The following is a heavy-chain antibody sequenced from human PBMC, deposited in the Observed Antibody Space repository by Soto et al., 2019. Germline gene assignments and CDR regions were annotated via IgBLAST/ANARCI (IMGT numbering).Heavy chain of an antibody. V-gene: IGHV3-23*01. CDR1: GFPFSSYA. Sequence: GGSLRLSCAASGFPFSSYAMSLVRQSPGKGLEWVSAISVSGDNTYYTDSVKGRLTISRDNSKNTLYLQMNSLRAEDTAVYYCAVELSRGGSLLEVNEYWGQGNFVPVSS. J-gene: IGHJ4*02. D-gene: IGHD1-26*01. CDR3: AVELSRGGSLLEVNEY. CDR2: ISVSGDNT.